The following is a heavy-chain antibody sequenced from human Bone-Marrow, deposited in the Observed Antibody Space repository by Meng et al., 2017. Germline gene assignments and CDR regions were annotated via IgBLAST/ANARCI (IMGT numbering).Heavy chain of an antibody. CDR2: ISSSSSYI. V-gene: IGHV3-21*01. Sequence: VQLVEAGGGLVKPGGSLRLACVASGFTFSSYSMNWVRQAPGKGLEWVSSISSSSSYIYYADSVKGRFTISRDNAKNSLYLQMNSLRAEDTAVYYCARALSSGYVDYWAQGTLVTVSS. D-gene: IGHD3-22*01. CDR3: ARALSSGYVDY. CDR1: GFTFSSYS. J-gene: IGHJ4*02.